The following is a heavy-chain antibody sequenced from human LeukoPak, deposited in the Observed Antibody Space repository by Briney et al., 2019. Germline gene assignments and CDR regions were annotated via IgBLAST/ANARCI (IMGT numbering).Heavy chain of an antibody. CDR1: GFTFSSYA. J-gene: IGHJ1*01. D-gene: IGHD3-22*01. V-gene: IGHV3-64*01. CDR2: ISSNGGST. Sequence: GGSLRLSCAASGFTFSSYAMHWVRRAPGKGLEYVSAISSNGGSTYYANSVKGRFTISRDNSKNTLYLQMGSLRAEDMAVYHCATSSGYYYGHFQHWGQGTLVTVSS. CDR3: ATSSGYYYGHFQH.